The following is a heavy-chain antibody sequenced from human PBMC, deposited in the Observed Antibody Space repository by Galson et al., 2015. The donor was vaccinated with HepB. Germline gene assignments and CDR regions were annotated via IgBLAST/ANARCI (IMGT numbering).Heavy chain of an antibody. D-gene: IGHD4-17*01. CDR2: ISAYNGNT. V-gene: IGHV1-18*01. CDR3: ARDNYGDYVDAFDI. Sequence: SVKVSCKASGYTFTSYGISWVRQAPGQGLEWMGWISAYNGNTNYAQKLQGRVTMTTDTSTSTAYMELRSLRSDDTAVYYCARDNYGDYVDAFDIWGQGTMVTVSS. J-gene: IGHJ3*02. CDR1: GYTFTSYG.